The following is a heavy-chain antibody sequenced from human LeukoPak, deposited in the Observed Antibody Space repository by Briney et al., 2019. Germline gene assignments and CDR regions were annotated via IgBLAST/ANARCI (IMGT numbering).Heavy chain of an antibody. CDR1: GFTFSSYA. CDR3: AREAPPTIYYDFWSGYSYYFDY. J-gene: IGHJ4*02. CDR2: ISGSGGST. V-gene: IGHV3-23*01. Sequence: PGGSLRLSCAASGFTFSSYAMSWVRQAPGKGLEWVSAISGSGGSTYYADSVKGRFTISRDNSKNTLYLQMNSLRAEDTAVYYCAREAPPTIYYDFWSGYSYYFDYWGQGTLVTVSS. D-gene: IGHD3-3*01.